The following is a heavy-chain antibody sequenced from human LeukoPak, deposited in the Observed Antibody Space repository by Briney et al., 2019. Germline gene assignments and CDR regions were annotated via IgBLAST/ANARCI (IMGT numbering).Heavy chain of an antibody. CDR3: ARDHYDFWSGYYTVDY. CDR2: ISYDGSNK. Sequence: GGSLRLSCAASGFTFSSYAMHWVRQAPGKGLEWVAVISYDGSNKYYADSVKGRFTISRDNSKNTLYLQMNSLRAEDPAVYYCARDHYDFWSGYYTVDYWGQGTLVTVSS. CDR1: GFTFSSYA. V-gene: IGHV3-30-3*01. D-gene: IGHD3-3*01. J-gene: IGHJ4*02.